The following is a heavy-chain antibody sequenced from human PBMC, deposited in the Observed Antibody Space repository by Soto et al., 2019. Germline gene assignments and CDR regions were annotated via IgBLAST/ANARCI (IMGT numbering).Heavy chain of an antibody. CDR1: GGTFSSYA. D-gene: IGHD6-13*01. J-gene: IGHJ5*02. V-gene: IGHV1-69*06. Sequence: QVQLVQSGAEVKKPGSSVKVSCKASGGTFSSYAISWVRQAPGQGLEWMGGSIPIFGTANYAQKFQGRVTITADKSTSTAYMELSSLRSEDTAVYYCARLVRVRNPHASWYEGWFDPWGQGTLVTVSS. CDR3: ARLVRVRNPHASWYEGWFDP. CDR2: SIPIFGTA.